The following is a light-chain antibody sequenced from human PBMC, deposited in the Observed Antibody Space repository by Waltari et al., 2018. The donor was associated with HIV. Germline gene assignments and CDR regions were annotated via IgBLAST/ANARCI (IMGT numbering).Light chain of an antibody. CDR2: GAS. CDR3: QYFGT. J-gene: IGKJ1*01. Sequence: IVMTQSPATLSVSPRERVTLSCRASQNVKNFLAWYQHKPGQAPRLLIYGASTRATGSAARFSGSGSGTDFTLTISSLQSEDFAVYYCQYFGTFGQGTKVEIK. V-gene: IGKV3-15*01. CDR1: QNVKNF.